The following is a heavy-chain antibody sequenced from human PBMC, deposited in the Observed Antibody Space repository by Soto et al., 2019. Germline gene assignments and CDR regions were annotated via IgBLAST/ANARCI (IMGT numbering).Heavy chain of an antibody. D-gene: IGHD6-6*01. J-gene: IGHJ6*03. CDR2: ISSSGSTI. Sequence: GGSLRLSCAASGFTFSDYYMSWIRQAPGKGLEWVSYISSSGSTIYYADSVKGRFTISRDNAKNSLYLQMNSLRAEDTAVYYCARVAARLQNYYYYYYMDVWGKGTTVTVSS. CDR1: GFTFSDYY. CDR3: ARVAARLQNYYYYYYMDV. V-gene: IGHV3-11*01.